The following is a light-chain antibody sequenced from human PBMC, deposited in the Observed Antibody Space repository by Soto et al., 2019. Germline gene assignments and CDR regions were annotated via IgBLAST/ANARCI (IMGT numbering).Light chain of an antibody. CDR2: DAS. Sequence: DIQMTQSPSTLSXSVGDRVTITCRASQSLNNGLAWYQQKPGKAPNLLIYDASTLERGVPSRFSGTGSGTEFTLTISSLQPDDFATYYCQQYHRSSITFGQGTRLEIK. CDR3: QQYHRSSIT. J-gene: IGKJ5*01. V-gene: IGKV1-5*01. CDR1: QSLNNG.